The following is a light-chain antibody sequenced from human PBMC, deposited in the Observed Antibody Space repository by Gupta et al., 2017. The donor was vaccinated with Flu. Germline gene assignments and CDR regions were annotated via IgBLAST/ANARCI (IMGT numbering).Light chain of an antibody. Sequence: QSALTQPASVSGSPGQSITISCTGTTSDVGGYNSVSWYQQRPGTAPKLMIYDVSNRPSGISNRFSGSESGNTASLTISGLQAEDEADYYCSSYTSGSTRVVAFGGGTKLTVL. CDR1: TSDVGGYNS. J-gene: IGLJ2*01. CDR3: SSYTSGSTRVVA. V-gene: IGLV2-14*01. CDR2: DVS.